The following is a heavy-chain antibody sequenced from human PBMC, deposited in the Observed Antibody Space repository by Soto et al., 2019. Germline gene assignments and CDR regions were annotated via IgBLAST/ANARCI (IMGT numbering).Heavy chain of an antibody. CDR3: VRENRVSNMGLGA. Sequence: EVQLVESGGALVQPGGSLRLSCAASGFTFSGDWMHWIRQPPGKGLVWVSCIGHDGSRTRYADSMKGRFTISRDNAKNELYLQMTSLRAEDTAVYYCVRENRVSNMGLGAWGRGTLVIVSS. CDR1: GFTFSGDW. D-gene: IGHD3-10*01. V-gene: IGHV3-74*01. J-gene: IGHJ4*02. CDR2: IGHDGSRT.